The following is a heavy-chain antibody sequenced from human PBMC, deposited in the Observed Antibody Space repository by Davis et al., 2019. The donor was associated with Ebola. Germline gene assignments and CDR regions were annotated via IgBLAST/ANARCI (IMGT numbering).Heavy chain of an antibody. CDR1: GFTFSGSA. Sequence: GGSLRLSCAASGFTFSGSAMHWVRQASGKGLEWVDRIRSKANSYATAYAASVKGRFTIPRDDSKNTAYLQMNSLKTEDTAVYYCTTETIGYCSSTSCYEGVTGWFDPWGQGTLVTVSS. V-gene: IGHV3-73*01. D-gene: IGHD2-2*01. CDR2: IRSKANSYAT. CDR3: TTETIGYCSSTSCYEGVTGWFDP. J-gene: IGHJ5*02.